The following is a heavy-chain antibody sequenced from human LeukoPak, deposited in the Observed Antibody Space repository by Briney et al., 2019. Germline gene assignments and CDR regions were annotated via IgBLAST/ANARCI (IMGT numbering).Heavy chain of an antibody. CDR3: AELGITMIGGV. V-gene: IGHV3-9*01. Sequence: GGSLRLSCAPSGFTLDDYAMHWVRQAPGKGLEWVSSISWDSGSIGYADSVKGRFTISRDNAKNSLYLQMNSLRAEDTAVYYCAELGITMIGGVWGKGTTVTISS. D-gene: IGHD3-10*02. CDR2: ISWDSGSI. CDR1: GFTLDDYA. J-gene: IGHJ6*04.